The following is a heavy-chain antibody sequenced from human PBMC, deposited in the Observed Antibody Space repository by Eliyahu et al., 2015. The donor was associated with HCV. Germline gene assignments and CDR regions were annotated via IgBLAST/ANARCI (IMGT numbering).Heavy chain of an antibody. J-gene: IGHJ4*02. V-gene: IGHV3-13*01. D-gene: IGHD3-10*01. CDR2: IGTAGDT. CDR1: GFTFSYHD. CDR3: ARAGVRGQQLHFDY. Sequence: EVQLVESGGGLVQPGDSLRLSCAASGFTFSYHDMHWVRQASGKRLEXVSAIGTAGDTYYPGSVKGRFTISRENAKNSLYLQMNSLRAEDTAVYYCARAGVRGQQLHFDYWGQGTLVTVSS.